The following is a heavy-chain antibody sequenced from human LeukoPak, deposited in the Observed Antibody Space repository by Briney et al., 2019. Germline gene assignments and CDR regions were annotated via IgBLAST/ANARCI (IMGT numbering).Heavy chain of an antibody. CDR3: ASPRRDGCSPYARG. V-gene: IGHV3-23*01. CDR1: GFTFSSYA. D-gene: IGHD5-24*01. CDR2: INGSGGRT. Sequence: GGSLRLSCAASGFTFSSYAMSWVRQAPGKGLEWVSEINGSGGRTFYTDSVKGRFTISRDNSKNTLYLQMNSLRVEDTAVYYGASPRRDGCSPYARGWGQGTLVTVSS. J-gene: IGHJ4*02.